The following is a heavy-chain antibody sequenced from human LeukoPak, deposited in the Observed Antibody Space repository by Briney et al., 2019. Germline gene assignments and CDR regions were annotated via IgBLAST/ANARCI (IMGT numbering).Heavy chain of an antibody. J-gene: IGHJ4*02. CDR3: GRAGRFGALSNDY. Sequence: GGSLRLSCAASGFTFTSYGITWVRQAPGQGLEWMGWISVYNGNTNYAQKLQGRVTMTTDTSTSTAYMELRSLRSDDTAVYYCGRAGRFGALSNDYWGQGTLVTVSS. V-gene: IGHV1-18*01. CDR1: GFTFTSYG. CDR2: ISVYNGNT. D-gene: IGHD3-10*01.